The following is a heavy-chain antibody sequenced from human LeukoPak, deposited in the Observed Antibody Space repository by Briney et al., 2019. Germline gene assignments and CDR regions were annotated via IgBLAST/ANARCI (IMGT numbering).Heavy chain of an antibody. Sequence: GGSLRLSCAASGSTFSDYYMSWIRQAPGKGLEWVSYISSSSSYTNYADSVKGRFTISRDNAKNSLYLQMNSLRAEDTAVYYCATEARRYFDLWGRGTLVTVSS. J-gene: IGHJ2*01. CDR3: ATEARRYFDL. CDR2: ISSSSSYT. V-gene: IGHV3-11*05. CDR1: GSTFSDYY.